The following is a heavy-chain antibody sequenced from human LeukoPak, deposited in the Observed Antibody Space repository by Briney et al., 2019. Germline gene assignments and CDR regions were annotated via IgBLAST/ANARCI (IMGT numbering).Heavy chain of an antibody. CDR2: INPNSGGT. Sequence: ASVKVSCKTSGYTFTDYYMHWVRQAPGQGLEWMAWINPNSGGTIYVQKFQGRVTVTRDTSISTAYMELSRLRSDDTAVYYCARELHSTFDYWGQGTLVTVSS. CDR3: ARELHSTFDY. J-gene: IGHJ4*02. CDR1: GYTFTDYY. V-gene: IGHV1-2*02. D-gene: IGHD2-21*01.